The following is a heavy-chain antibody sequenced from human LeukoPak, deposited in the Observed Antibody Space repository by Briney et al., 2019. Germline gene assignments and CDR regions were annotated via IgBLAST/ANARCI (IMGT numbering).Heavy chain of an antibody. CDR1: GFTFSSYS. J-gene: IGHJ5*02. D-gene: IGHD3-22*01. V-gene: IGHV3-21*04. CDR2: ISSSSSYM. CDR3: AKDSSGYYRRGTNWFDP. Sequence: PGGSLRLSCAASGFTFSSYSMNWVRQAPGKGLEWVSSISSSSSYMYYADSVKGRFTISRDNANNSLYLQMNSLRAEDTALYYCAKDSSGYYRRGTNWFDPWGQGTLVTVSS.